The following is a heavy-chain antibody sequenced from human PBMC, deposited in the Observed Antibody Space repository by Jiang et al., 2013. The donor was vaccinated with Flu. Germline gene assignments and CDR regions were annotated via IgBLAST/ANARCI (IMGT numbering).Heavy chain of an antibody. CDR1: GGSFSGYY. J-gene: IGHJ6*02. CDR3: AREFPAFGGVRKYYYYYYGMDV. CDR2: INHSGST. D-gene: IGHD3-16*01. Sequence: VYGGSFSGYYWSWIRQPPGKGLEWIGEINHSGSTNYNPSLKSRVTISVDTSKNQFSLKLSSVTAADTAVYYCAREFPAFGGVRKYYYYYYGMDVWGQGTTVTVSS. V-gene: IGHV4-34*01.